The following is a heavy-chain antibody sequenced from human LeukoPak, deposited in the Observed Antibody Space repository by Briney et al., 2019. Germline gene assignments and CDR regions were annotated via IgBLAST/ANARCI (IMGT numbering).Heavy chain of an antibody. D-gene: IGHD3-10*01. CDR2: VYYSGST. J-gene: IGHJ5*02. CDR1: GGSVSSSSYY. Sequence: PSETLSLTCTVSGGSVSSSSYYWGWIRQPPMKGLEWIGSVYYSGSTEYNLSLKSRVTISVDTSRNQFSLKLSSVTAADTAVYYCARAKWFGELGRGNWFDPWGQGTLVTVSS. CDR3: ARAKWFGELGRGNWFDP. V-gene: IGHV4-39*01.